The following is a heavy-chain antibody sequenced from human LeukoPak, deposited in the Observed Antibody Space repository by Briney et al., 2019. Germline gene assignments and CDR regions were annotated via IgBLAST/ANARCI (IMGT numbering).Heavy chain of an antibody. V-gene: IGHV3-48*04. Sequence: PGGSLRLSCAASGFTFSSYSMNWVGQAPGKGLEWASYISSSSSTIYYADSVKGRFTISRDNAKNSLYLHMNSLRAEDTAVYYCARGLIRHFDYWGQGTLVTVSS. CDR3: ARGLIRHFDY. CDR1: GFTFSSYS. CDR2: ISSSSSTI. J-gene: IGHJ4*02.